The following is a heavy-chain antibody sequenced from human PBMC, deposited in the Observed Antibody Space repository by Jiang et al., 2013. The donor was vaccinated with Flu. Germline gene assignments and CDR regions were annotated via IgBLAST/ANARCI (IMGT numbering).Heavy chain of an antibody. J-gene: IGHJ4*02. D-gene: IGHD1-1*01. CDR1: GGSISRYY. Sequence: GPGLVKPSGTLSLTCTVSGGSISRYYWSWIRQSPGKGLEWIGQMYYSGSTNYNPSLKSRVTISVDTSNNQVSLKLSSVTAADTAMYYCARGSNDYPLHFDSWGQGTLVTVSS. CDR3: ARGSNDYPLHFDS. CDR2: MYYSGST. V-gene: IGHV4-59*01.